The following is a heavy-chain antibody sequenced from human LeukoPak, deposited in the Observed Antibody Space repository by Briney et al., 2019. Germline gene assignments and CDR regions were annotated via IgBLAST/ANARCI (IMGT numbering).Heavy chain of an antibody. CDR1: GFTFSDYY. D-gene: IGHD2-15*01. J-gene: IGHJ6*03. CDR2: ISSSGSTL. CDR3: ARYVWSVVSHYYMDV. V-gene: IGHV3-11*04. Sequence: GGSLRLSCAASGFTFSDYYMSWIRQAPGKGLEWVSYISSSGSTLYYADSVKGRFTISRDNAKNSLYLQMNSLRAEDTAVYYCARYVWSVVSHYYMDVWGKGTTVTVSS.